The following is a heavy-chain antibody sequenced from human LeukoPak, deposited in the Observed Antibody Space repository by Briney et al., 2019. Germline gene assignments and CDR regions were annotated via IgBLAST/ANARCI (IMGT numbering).Heavy chain of an antibody. J-gene: IGHJ4*02. V-gene: IGHV4-34*01. CDR3: ARAGGLVTAIAR. Sequence: PSETLSLTCTVSGGSLSSYYWSWIRQPPGKGLEWIGEINHSGSTNYNPSLKSRVTISVDTSKNQFSLKLSSVTAADTAVYYCARAGGLVTAIARWGQGTLVTVSS. D-gene: IGHD2-21*02. CDR1: GGSLSSYY. CDR2: INHSGST.